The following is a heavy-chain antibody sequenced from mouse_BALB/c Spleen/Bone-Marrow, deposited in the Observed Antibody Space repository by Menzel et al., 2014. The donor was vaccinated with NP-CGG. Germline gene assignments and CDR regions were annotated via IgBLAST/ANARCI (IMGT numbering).Heavy chain of an antibody. V-gene: IGHV14-1*02. Sequence: VQLQQSGAELVRPGALVKLSCKASGFNIKDYYMHWVKQRPEQGLEWIGWIDPENGNTIYGPKFQGKASITADTSSSTAYLQLSSLTSEDTAVYYCAGGNYRFAYWGQGTLVTVSA. CDR1: GFNIKDYY. J-gene: IGHJ3*01. CDR3: AGGNYRFAY. D-gene: IGHD2-1*01. CDR2: IDPENGNT.